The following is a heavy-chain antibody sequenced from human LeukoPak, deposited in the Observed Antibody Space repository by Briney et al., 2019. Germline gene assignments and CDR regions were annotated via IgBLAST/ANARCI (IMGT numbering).Heavy chain of an antibody. J-gene: IGHJ4*02. CDR1: GGSFSGYY. V-gene: IGHV4-34*01. CDR3: ARGLNDSWTGENY. D-gene: IGHD3-3*01. Sequence: SETLSLTCGVYGGSFSGYYWSWIRQPPGKGLEWSGEINHSGSTNYNPSLKSRVTISLDTSKSQFSLKVRYVTAADTAVYYCARGLNDSWTGENYWGQGTLVTVSS. CDR2: INHSGST.